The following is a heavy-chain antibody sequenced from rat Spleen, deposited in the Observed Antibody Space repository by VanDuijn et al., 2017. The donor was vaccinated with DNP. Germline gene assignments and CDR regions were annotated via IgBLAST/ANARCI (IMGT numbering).Heavy chain of an antibody. CDR3: ARWRIGPHYFDY. CDR2: ISYSGRT. V-gene: IGHV3-1*01. D-gene: IGHD1-11*01. CDR1: GYSITSDY. J-gene: IGHJ2*01. Sequence: EVQLQESGPGLLKPSQSLSLTCSVTGYSITSDYWGWIRKFPGNKMAWIGHISYSGRTTYNPSLKSRSSISIETSKNQFFLQLNSVSTDDTATYYCARWRIGPHYFDYWGQGVMVTVSS.